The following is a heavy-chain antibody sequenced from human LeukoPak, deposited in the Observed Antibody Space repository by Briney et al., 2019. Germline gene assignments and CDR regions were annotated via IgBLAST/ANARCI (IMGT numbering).Heavy chain of an antibody. V-gene: IGHV3-23*01. CDR2: ISNNGGYT. J-gene: IGHJ4*02. D-gene: IGHD2-15*01. CDR1: GFTFSGSA. Sequence: GGSLRLSCAASGFTFSGSAMSWVRQAPGKGLEWVSAISNNGGYTYYADSVQGRFTISRDNSKSTLCLQMNSLRAEDTAVYYCAKQLGYCSDGSCYFPYWGQGTLSPSPQ. CDR3: AKQLGYCSDGSCYFPY.